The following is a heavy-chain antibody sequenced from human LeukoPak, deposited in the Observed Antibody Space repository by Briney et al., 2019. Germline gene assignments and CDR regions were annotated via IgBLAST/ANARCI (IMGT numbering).Heavy chain of an antibody. V-gene: IGHV3-30*02. CDR1: GFTFSSYG. CDR2: IRYDGSNK. D-gene: IGHD3-3*01. CDR3: ANPPRNNSDFWGGYHYDY. J-gene: IGHJ4*02. Sequence: GGSLRLSCAASGFTFSSYGMHWVRQAPGKGLEWVAFIRYDGSNKYYADSVKGRFTISRDNSKNTLYLQMNSLRAEDTAVYYCANPPRNNSDFWGGYHYDYWGQGTLVTVSS.